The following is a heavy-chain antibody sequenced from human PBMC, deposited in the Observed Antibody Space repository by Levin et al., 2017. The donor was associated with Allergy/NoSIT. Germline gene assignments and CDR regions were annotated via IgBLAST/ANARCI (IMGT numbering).Heavy chain of an antibody. D-gene: IGHD6-13*01. Sequence: GESLKISCAASGFTFSSYAMSWVRQAPGKGLEWVSAISGSGGSTYYADSVKGRFTISRDNSKNTLYLQMNSLRAEDTAVYYCAKDSSSRESQNWFDPWGQGTLVTVSS. V-gene: IGHV3-23*01. CDR2: ISGSGGST. CDR1: GFTFSSYA. J-gene: IGHJ5*02. CDR3: AKDSSSRESQNWFDP.